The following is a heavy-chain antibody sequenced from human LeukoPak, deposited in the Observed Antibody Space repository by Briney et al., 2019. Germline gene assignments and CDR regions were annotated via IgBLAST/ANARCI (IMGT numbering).Heavy chain of an antibody. D-gene: IGHD1-26*01. Sequence: WGSLRLSCAASGFSFSSYSMNWVRQAPGQGLEWVSYISSSSSTIYYADPVQGRFTISRDNAKNSLYLQMNSLRAEDTAVYYCARDLLRRSYPEPGVWGQGTLVTVSS. CDR2: ISSSSSTI. V-gene: IGHV3-48*01. CDR1: GFSFSSYS. CDR3: ARDLLRRSYPEPGV. J-gene: IGHJ4*02.